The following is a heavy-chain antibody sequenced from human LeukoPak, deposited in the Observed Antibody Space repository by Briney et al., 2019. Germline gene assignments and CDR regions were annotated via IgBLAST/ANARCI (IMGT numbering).Heavy chain of an antibody. Sequence: ASVKVSCKASGYTFTSYAMNWVRQAPGHGLEWMGWINTNTGNPTYAQGFTGRFVFSLDTSVSTAYLQISSLKAEDTAVYYCARGEVDYGDYWYFDLWGRGTLVTVSS. J-gene: IGHJ2*01. CDR1: GYTFTSYA. CDR3: ARGEVDYGDYWYFDL. CDR2: INTNTGNP. V-gene: IGHV7-4-1*02. D-gene: IGHD4-17*01.